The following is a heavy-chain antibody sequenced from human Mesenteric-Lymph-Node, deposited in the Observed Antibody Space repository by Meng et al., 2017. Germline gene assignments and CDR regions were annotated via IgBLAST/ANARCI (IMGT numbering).Heavy chain of an antibody. CDR1: GFTFSSYW. CDR3: ASGEGSYYGEDEGYYFDY. J-gene: IGHJ4*02. V-gene: IGHV3-74*01. Sequence: GGSLRLSCAASGFTFSSYWMHWVRQAPGKGLVWVSRINSDGSSTSYADSVKGRFTISRDNAKNTLYLQMNSLRAEDAAVYYCASGEGSYYGEDEGYYFDYWGQGTLVTVSS. CDR2: INSDGSST. D-gene: IGHD1-26*01.